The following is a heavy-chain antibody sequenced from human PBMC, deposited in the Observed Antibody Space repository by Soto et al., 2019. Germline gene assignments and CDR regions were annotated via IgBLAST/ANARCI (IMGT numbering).Heavy chain of an antibody. V-gene: IGHV3-23*01. CDR3: SVEGQQLANFKGY. Sequence: PGGSLRLSCAASGFTFSNYAMSWVRQAPGKGLEWVSAISGGGDSTYYADSVKGRFTISRDNSKNTLYLQMNSLRAEDTAVYYCSVEGQQLANFKGYWGQGTLVTVSS. CDR2: ISGGGDST. D-gene: IGHD6-13*01. J-gene: IGHJ4*02. CDR1: GFTFSNYA.